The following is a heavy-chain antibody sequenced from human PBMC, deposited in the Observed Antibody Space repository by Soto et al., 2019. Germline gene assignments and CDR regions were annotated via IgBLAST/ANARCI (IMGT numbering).Heavy chain of an antibody. J-gene: IGHJ4*02. D-gene: IGHD5-18*01. CDR1: GFTFSSDW. Sequence: PGGSLRLSCAASGFTFSSDWMHWVRQAPGKGLVWVSRINTDGSGTSYADSVKGRFTISRDNAKNTLYLQMNSLRVEDTAVYYCVRGDGDYHDGNGYLGRHWGQGPLVTVSS. V-gene: IGHV3-74*01. CDR2: INTDGSGT. CDR3: VRGDGDYHDGNGYLGRH.